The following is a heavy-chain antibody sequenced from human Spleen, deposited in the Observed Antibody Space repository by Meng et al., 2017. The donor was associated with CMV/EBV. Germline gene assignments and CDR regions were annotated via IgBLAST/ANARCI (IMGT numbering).Heavy chain of an antibody. Sequence: GESLKISCAASAFTFSSYTMIWVRQAPGKGLEWVSSISSTSSYIYYADSVKGRFTISRDNAKNSLYLQMNSLRAEDTAVYYCATTTVTPREVDYWGQGTLVTVSS. CDR3: ATTTVTPREVDY. J-gene: IGHJ4*02. D-gene: IGHD4-11*01. CDR1: AFTFSSYT. V-gene: IGHV3-21*06. CDR2: ISSTSSYI.